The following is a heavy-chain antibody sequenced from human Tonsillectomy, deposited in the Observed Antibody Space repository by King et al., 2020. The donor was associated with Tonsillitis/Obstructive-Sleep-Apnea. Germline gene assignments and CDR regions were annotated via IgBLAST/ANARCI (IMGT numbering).Heavy chain of an antibody. Sequence: VQLVESGGGVVQPGRSLRLSCSTSGFTFSSYGKHWVRQAPGKGLEWGSALWDDGSNKYYADSVKGRFTISRDNTKNMLYLQMNSLRAEDTAVYYCARDSGHFDRANGYYYNMDVWGRGTTVTVSS. CDR1: GFTFSSYG. CDR2: LWDDGSNK. V-gene: IGHV3-33*01. J-gene: IGHJ6*03. CDR3: ARDSGHFDRANGYYYNMDV. D-gene: IGHD3-9*01.